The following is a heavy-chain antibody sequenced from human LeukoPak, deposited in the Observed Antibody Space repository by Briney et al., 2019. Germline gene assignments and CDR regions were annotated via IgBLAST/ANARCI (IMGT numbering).Heavy chain of an antibody. CDR3: ARDKTGTVDY. CDR2: ITFNGGST. D-gene: IGHD1-1*01. J-gene: IGHJ4*02. Sequence: GGSLRLSCTASGFIFSNYAMHWVRQAPGKGLEYVSSITFNGGSTYYANSVKGRFTISRDNSKNTLYLQMGSLRAEDMAVYYCARDKTGTVDYWGQGTLVTVSS. CDR1: GFIFSNYA. V-gene: IGHV3-64*01.